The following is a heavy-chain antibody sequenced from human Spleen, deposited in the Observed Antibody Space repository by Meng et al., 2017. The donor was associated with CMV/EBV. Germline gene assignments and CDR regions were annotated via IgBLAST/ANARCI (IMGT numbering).Heavy chain of an antibody. V-gene: IGHV1-18*01. CDR1: GYTFTDNG. Sequence: CQTSGYTFTDNGVSWVRQAPGQGLDWMGWINTYNDNAKYAQKFQGRVTMTTDTSTSTVYMELRSLRSDDTAVYYCARVAAVTGAFDYWGQGTLVTVSS. J-gene: IGHJ4*02. D-gene: IGHD2-21*02. CDR3: ARVAAVTGAFDY. CDR2: INTYNDNA.